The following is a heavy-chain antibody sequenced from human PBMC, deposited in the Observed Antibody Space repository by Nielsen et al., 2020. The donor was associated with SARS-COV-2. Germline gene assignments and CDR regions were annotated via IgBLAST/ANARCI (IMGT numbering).Heavy chain of an antibody. J-gene: IGHJ4*02. CDR2: IFYRGST. D-gene: IGHD5-24*01. V-gene: IGHV4-61*01. Sequence: SETLSLTCILSGGSVSSGSHYWSWIRQPPGKGLEWIGYIFYRGSTNYNPSLKSRVTISVDTSKNQFSLKVNSVTAADTAVYYCVRIDMATISVDYWGRGTLVSVSS. CDR1: GGSVSSGSHY. CDR3: VRIDMATISVDY.